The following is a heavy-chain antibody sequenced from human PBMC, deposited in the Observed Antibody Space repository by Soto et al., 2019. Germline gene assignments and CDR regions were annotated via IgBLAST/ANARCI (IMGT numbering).Heavy chain of an antibody. Sequence: QVQLVESGGGVVQPGRSLRLSCAASGFTFSSYGMHWVRQAPGKGLEWVAVISYDGSNKYYADSVKGRFTISRDNSKNTLYLQMNSLRAEDTAVYYCAKDRAKYDSSGYNFVGYVGPPSYWGQGTLVTVSS. CDR2: ISYDGSNK. J-gene: IGHJ4*02. CDR3: AKDRAKYDSSGYNFVGYVGPPSY. CDR1: GFTFSSYG. D-gene: IGHD3-22*01. V-gene: IGHV3-30*18.